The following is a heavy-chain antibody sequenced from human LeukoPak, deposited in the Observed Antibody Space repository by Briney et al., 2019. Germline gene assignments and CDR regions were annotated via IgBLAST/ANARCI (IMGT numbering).Heavy chain of an antibody. V-gene: IGHV1-2*06. CDR2: INPNSGGT. CDR1: GYTFTGYY. CDR3: ARDGGGPYYYDSSGYYSDY. J-gene: IGHJ4*02. Sequence: ASVKVSCKASGYTFTGYYMHWVRQAPGQGLEWVGRINPNSGGTNYAQKFKGRVTMTRDTSISTAYMELSRLRSDDTAVYYCARDGGGPYYYDSSGYYSDYWGQGTLVTVSS. D-gene: IGHD3-22*01.